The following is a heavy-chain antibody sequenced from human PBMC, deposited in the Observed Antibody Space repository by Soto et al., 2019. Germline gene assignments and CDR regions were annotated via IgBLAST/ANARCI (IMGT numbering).Heavy chain of an antibody. CDR2: INHSGST. CDR1: CGSFSGYY. CDR3: ARVSSPRVRGVMSARSPLGYYYGMDV. J-gene: IGHJ6*02. Sequence: PSETLSLTCAVYCGSFSGYYWSWIRQPPGKGLEWIGEINHSGSTNYNPSLKSRVTISVDTSKNQFSLKLSSVTAADTAVYYCARVSSPRVRGVMSARSPLGYYYGMDVWGQGTTVTVSS. V-gene: IGHV4-34*01. D-gene: IGHD3-10*01.